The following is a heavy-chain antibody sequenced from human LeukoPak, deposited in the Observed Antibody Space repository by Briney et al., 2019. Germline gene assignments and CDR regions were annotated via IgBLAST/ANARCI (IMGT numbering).Heavy chain of an antibody. CDR2: ISAYNGNT. D-gene: IGHD6-19*01. CDR1: GYTFTGYY. V-gene: IGHV1-18*04. Sequence: ASVKVSCKASGYTFTGYYIHWVRQAPGQGLEWMGWISAYNGNTNYAQKLQGRVTMTTDTSTSTAYMELRSLRSDDTAVYYCARAIRIAVAGSNDAFDIWGQGTMVTVSS. CDR3: ARAIRIAVAGSNDAFDI. J-gene: IGHJ3*02.